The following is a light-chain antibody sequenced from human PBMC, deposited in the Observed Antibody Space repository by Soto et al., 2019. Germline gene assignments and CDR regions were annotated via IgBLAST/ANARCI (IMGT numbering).Light chain of an antibody. CDR2: GTS. Sequence: EIVLTQSPGTLSSSPGERATLSCRASQSVSSTYLAWYQQRPVQAPRLLIYGTSRRASGIPDRFSGSGSGTDFTLIINSLEPEDFAVYFCQHFGNSLWTFVQGTRVEI. CDR1: QSVSSTY. CDR3: QHFGNSLWT. V-gene: IGKV3-20*01. J-gene: IGKJ1*01.